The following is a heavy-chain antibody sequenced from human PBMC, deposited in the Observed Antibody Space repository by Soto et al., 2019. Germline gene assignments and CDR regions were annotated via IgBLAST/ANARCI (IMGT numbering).Heavy chain of an antibody. CDR3: AAYEVRGVGVDG. Sequence: SVKVSCKASGYTFTSYGISWVRQAPGQGLEWMGRIIPILGIANYAQKFQGRVTITADKSTSTAYMELSSLRSEDTAVYYCAAYEVRGVGVDGWGQGTTVTVSS. CDR1: GYTFTSYG. J-gene: IGHJ6*02. CDR2: IIPILGIA. D-gene: IGHD3-10*01. V-gene: IGHV1-69*04.